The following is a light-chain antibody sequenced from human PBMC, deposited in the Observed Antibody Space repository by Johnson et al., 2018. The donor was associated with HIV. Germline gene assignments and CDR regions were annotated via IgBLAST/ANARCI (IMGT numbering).Light chain of an antibody. CDR2: DNS. J-gene: IGLJ1*01. CDR1: SSNIGKNY. CDR3: GTWDSSLSGYV. Sequence: QSILTQPPSVSAAPGQKVTISFSGSSSNIGKNYVSWYQQLPGTAPKLLIYDNSKRPSGIPDRFSATKSGTSATLGITGLQTGDEADYYCGTWDSSLSGYVCGTGTKVTVL. V-gene: IGLV1-51*01.